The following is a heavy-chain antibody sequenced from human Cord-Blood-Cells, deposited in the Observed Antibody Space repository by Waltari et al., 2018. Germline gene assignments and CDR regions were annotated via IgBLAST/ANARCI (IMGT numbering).Heavy chain of an antibody. CDR2: ISGSGGSR. CDR1: GFTFSSYA. CDR3: AKERDGYNAY. Sequence: EVQLLASGGGLVQPGGSLRPSCAASGFTFSSYAMSRVRQAPGTGLEWVSSISGSGGSRYYGDSVAGLFTIARDKSKNTPYLQMKSLRAEDTAVYYCAKERDGYNAYWRQGTRLTVTS. J-gene: IGHJ4*02. V-gene: IGHV3-23*01. D-gene: IGHD5-12*01.